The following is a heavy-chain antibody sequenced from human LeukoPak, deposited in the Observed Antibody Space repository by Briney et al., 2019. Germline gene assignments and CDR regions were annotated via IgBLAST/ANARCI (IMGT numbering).Heavy chain of an antibody. CDR2: INPNSGGT. D-gene: IGHD1-26*01. CDR1: GYTFTGYY. Sequence: ASVKVSCKASGYTFTGYYMHWVRQAPGQGLEWMGWINPNSGGTNYAQKFQGRVTMTRDTSISTAYMELSGLRSDDTAVYYCARGGSFSGTDAFDIWGQGTMVTVSS. CDR3: ARGGSFSGTDAFDI. J-gene: IGHJ3*02. V-gene: IGHV1-2*02.